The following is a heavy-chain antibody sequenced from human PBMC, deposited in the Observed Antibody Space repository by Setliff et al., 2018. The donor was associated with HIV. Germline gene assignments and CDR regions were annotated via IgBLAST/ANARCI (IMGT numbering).Heavy chain of an antibody. D-gene: IGHD2-21*02. Sequence: SETLSLTCSVSGVSITTDGYFWSWIRHYPGKGLEWIGYMYHTGNTYSNPSLASRLAMSLDPSKNQFSLKLNSMTAADTAMFYCAGGRYFRDISDSRFDFWGQGMLVTVSS. CDR3: AGGRYFRDISDSRFDF. V-gene: IGHV4-31*03. CDR1: GVSITTDGYF. J-gene: IGHJ4*02. CDR2: MYHTGNT.